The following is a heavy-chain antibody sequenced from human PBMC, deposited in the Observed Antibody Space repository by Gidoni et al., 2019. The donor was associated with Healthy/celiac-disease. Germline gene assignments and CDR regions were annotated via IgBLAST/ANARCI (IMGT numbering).Heavy chain of an antibody. CDR3: AHAGAVAGTLDI. V-gene: IGHV2-5*02. D-gene: IGHD6-13*01. CDR2: IYWDYDK. Sequence: QITMKESGTKLVTPTPTLTLTSTFPGVYHSTSGVGVGWIRQPPGEALEWLALIYWDYDKRYSPSLKSRLTITKDTSKNPVVLTMTNMDPVDTATYYCAHAGAVAGTLDIWGQGTMVTVSS. J-gene: IGHJ3*02. CDR1: GVYHSTSGVG.